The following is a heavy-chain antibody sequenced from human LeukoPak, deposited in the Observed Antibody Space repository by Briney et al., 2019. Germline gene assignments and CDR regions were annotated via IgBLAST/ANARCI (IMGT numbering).Heavy chain of an antibody. Sequence: SVKVSCKASGGTFSTYVISWVRQAPGQGLEWMGGINPIFAATNYAQKFQGRVTITTDESTSTAYMELSSLRSEDTAVYYCARSSSGSYFLRFDDWGQGTLVTVSS. D-gene: IGHD1-26*01. CDR1: GGTFSTYV. V-gene: IGHV1-69*05. J-gene: IGHJ4*02. CDR2: INPIFAAT. CDR3: ARSSSGSYFLRFDD.